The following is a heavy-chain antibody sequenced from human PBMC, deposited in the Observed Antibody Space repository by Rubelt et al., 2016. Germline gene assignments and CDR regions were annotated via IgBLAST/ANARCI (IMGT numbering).Heavy chain of an antibody. V-gene: IGHV3-13*01. D-gene: IGHD5-18*01. CDR2: IGTAGDT. J-gene: IGHJ5*02. Sequence: WVRQAPGKGLEWVSAIGTAGDTYYPGSVKGRFTISRENAKNSLYLQMNSLRAEDTAVYYCARDSGWIQHQNSWFDPWGQGTLVTVSS. CDR3: ARDSGWIQHQNSWFDP.